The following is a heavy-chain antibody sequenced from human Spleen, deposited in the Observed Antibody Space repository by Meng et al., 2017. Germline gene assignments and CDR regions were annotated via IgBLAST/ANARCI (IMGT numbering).Heavy chain of an antibody. CDR2: IYYSGST. CDR1: GGSVSSGSYY. D-gene: IGHD3-22*01. V-gene: IGHV4-61*01. J-gene: IGHJ5*02. Sequence: VQLQEPAPGLGRPSGTLSLTCTVSGGSVSSGSYYWSWIRQPPGKGLEWIGYIYYSGSTNYNPSLKSRVTISVDTSKNQFSLKLSSVTAADTAVYYCARLNYYDSSGYPSWGQGTLVTVSS. CDR3: ARLNYYDSSGYPS.